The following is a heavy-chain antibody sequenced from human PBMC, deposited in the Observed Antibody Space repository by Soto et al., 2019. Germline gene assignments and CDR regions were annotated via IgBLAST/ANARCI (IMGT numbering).Heavy chain of an antibody. CDR2: ISYDGSNK. D-gene: IGHD6-13*01. Sequence: PGGSLRLSCAASGFTLSSYRKHWVRQAPGKGLEWVAVISYDGSNKYYADSVKGRFTISRDNSKNTLYLQMNSLRAEDTAVYYCAKVRIAAAGTSDYWGQGTLVTVSS. CDR3: AKVRIAAAGTSDY. CDR1: GFTLSSYR. V-gene: IGHV3-30*18. J-gene: IGHJ4*02.